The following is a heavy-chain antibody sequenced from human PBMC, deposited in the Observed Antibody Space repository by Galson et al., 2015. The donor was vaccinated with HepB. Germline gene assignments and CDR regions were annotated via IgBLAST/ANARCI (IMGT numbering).Heavy chain of an antibody. J-gene: IGHJ4*02. V-gene: IGHV3-9*01. D-gene: IGHD2/OR15-2a*01. Sequence: SLRLSCAASGFRLGGYAMFWVRQAPGRGLEWVSGISWNTGNTAYADSVEGRFTVSRDNAKNSVYLEMNNLRVEDTALYYCAKAGTNSTSRGYFDRWGQGTLVTVSS. CDR2: ISWNTGNT. CDR3: AKAGTNSTSRGYFDR. CDR1: GFRLGGYA.